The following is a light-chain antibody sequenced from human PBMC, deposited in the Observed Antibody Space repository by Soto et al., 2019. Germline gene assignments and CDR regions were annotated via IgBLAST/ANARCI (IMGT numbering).Light chain of an antibody. Sequence: EIVMPQSPATPPVSPGERTTLSCRASQSISSNLAWYQKKPGQAPRLLIYGASARPTGIPARFSGSGPGPEFTPTVSSLQSDDVAEYYGEQYNNWPPEPFTFGQGTKVDIK. CDR2: GAS. CDR1: QSISSN. J-gene: IGKJ2*01. CDR3: EQYNNWPPEPFT. V-gene: IGKV3-15*01.